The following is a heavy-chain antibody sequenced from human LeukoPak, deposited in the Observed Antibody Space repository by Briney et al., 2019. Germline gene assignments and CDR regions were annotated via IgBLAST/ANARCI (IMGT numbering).Heavy chain of an antibody. CDR3: AAFGGISSFDY. J-gene: IGHJ4*02. CDR2: ISSSSSYI. Sequence: SGGSLRLSCAAPGFTFSSYSMNWVRQAPGKGLEWVSSISSSSSYIYYADSVKGRFTISRDNAKNSLYLQMNSLRAEDTAVYYCAAFGGISSFDYWGQGTLVTVSS. D-gene: IGHD2-8*02. CDR1: GFTFSSYS. V-gene: IGHV3-21*01.